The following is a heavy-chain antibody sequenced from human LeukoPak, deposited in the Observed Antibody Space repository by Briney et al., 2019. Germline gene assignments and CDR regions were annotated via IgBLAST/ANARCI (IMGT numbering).Heavy chain of an antibody. D-gene: IGHD1-7*01. CDR2: ISSSSSYI. CDR1: GFPFSSYS. J-gene: IGHJ6*02. Sequence: PGGSLVLSCAASGFPFSSYSMNWVRRAPGKGLEWVSSISSSSSYIYYADSVKGRFTISRDNAKNSLYLQMNSLRAEDTAVYYCAREKARYNWNLPGGMDVWGQGTTVTVSS. CDR3: AREKARYNWNLPGGMDV. V-gene: IGHV3-21*01.